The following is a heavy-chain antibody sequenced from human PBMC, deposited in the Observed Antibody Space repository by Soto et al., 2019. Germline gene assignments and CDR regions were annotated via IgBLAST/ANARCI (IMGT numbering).Heavy chain of an antibody. CDR2: IIPIFCTA. J-gene: IGHJ3*02. CDR1: GGTXNSYA. D-gene: IGHD6-13*01. Sequence: SXKVSCKASGGTXNSYAISLVRQAPGQGLEWMGGIIPIFCTANYAKKFQGRVTITADESTSTAYMELSSLRSEDTAVYYCARDTRTAATQYAFDIWGQGTMGTVSS. CDR3: ARDTRTAATQYAFDI. V-gene: IGHV1-69*13.